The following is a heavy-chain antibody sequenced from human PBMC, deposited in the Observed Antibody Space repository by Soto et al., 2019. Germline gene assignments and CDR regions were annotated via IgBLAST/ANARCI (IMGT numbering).Heavy chain of an antibody. J-gene: IGHJ6*02. CDR3: ARLLIVIDV. V-gene: IGHV5-10-1*01. D-gene: IGHD3-16*01. CDR1: GYSFTSYW. CDR2: IDPSDSYT. Sequence: PGESLKISCNGSGYSFTSYWISWVRQIPGKGLEWMGRIDPSDSYTNYSPSFQGHVTISADKSISTAYLQWSSLKASYTSMYYYARLLIVIDVLGQGTTVTVSS.